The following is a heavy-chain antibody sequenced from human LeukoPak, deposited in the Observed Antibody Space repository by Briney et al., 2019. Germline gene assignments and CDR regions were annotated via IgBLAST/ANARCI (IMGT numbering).Heavy chain of an antibody. J-gene: IGHJ4*02. V-gene: IGHV3-48*03. CDR2: ISSSGSTI. Sequence: PGGSLRLSCAASRFTFSSYEMNWVRQAPGKGLEWVSYISSSGSTIYYADSVKGRFTISRDNAKSSLYLQMNSLRAEGTAVYYCARASSSWYGLDYWGQGTLVTVSS. CDR3: ARASSSWYGLDY. CDR1: RFTFSSYE. D-gene: IGHD6-13*01.